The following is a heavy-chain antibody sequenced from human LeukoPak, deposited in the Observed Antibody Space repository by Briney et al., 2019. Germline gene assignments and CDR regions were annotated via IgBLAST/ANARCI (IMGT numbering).Heavy chain of an antibody. CDR1: GGSISSYY. V-gene: IGHV4-4*09. Sequence: SETLSLTCTVSGGSISSYYWSWIRQPPGKGLEWIEYIYTSGSTNYNPSLKSRVTISVDTSKNQFSLKLSSVTAADTAVYYCARTITATGGADYWGQGTLVTVSS. D-gene: IGHD6-25*01. J-gene: IGHJ4*02. CDR2: IYTSGST. CDR3: ARTITATGGADY.